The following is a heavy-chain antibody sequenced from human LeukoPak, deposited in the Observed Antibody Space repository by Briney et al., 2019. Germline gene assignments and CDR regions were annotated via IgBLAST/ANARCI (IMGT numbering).Heavy chain of an antibody. D-gene: IGHD1-26*01. Sequence: GASVKVSCKASGYAFTNYGISWVRQAPGQGHEWMGWISPYNGNTDFAQKLQCRVILTTDTSTSTAYMELGSLRSDDTAVYYCARDNQGLVGYWGQGTLVTVSS. V-gene: IGHV1-18*01. J-gene: IGHJ4*02. CDR2: ISPYNGNT. CDR3: ARDNQGLVGY. CDR1: GYAFTNYG.